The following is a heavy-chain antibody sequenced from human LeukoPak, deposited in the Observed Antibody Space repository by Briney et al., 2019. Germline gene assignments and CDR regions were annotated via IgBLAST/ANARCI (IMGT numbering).Heavy chain of an antibody. D-gene: IGHD6-13*01. CDR1: GYTLTNYY. J-gene: IGHJ4*02. V-gene: IGHV1-46*03. CDR3: ARGLKYSSSWYGDY. Sequence: ASVKVSCKACGYTLTNYYMHWLRQAPGQALAWMEMINPSGGSTSYEQKFQGRVTQTRDTSTSTVYMELSSLRSEETAVYYCARGLKYSSSWYGDYWGQGTLVTVSS. CDR2: INPSGGST.